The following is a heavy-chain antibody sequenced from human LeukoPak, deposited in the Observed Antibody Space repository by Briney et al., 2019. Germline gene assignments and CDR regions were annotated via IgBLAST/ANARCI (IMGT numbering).Heavy chain of an antibody. D-gene: IGHD4-17*01. V-gene: IGHV3-23*01. Sequence: GGSLRLSCAASGFTFSTYAMSWVRQATGKGLEWVSTITDSGGSTNYADSVKGRFTISRDNSKNTLYLQMNSLRAEDTAVYYCAKDGGTVTYERNFDYWGQGTLVTVSS. CDR1: GFTFSTYA. CDR3: AKDGGTVTYERNFDY. CDR2: ITDSGGST. J-gene: IGHJ4*02.